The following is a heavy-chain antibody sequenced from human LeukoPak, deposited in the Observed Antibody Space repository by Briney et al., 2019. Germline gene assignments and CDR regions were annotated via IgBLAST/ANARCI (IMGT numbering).Heavy chain of an antibody. D-gene: IGHD3-16*01. CDR1: GFTFGDYA. J-gene: IGHJ4*02. CDR2: IRSKAYGGTT. Sequence: GGSLRLSCTAAGFTFGDYAMSWVRQAPGKGLEWVGFIRSKAYGGTTEYAASGKGRFTISRDDPKSIAYLQMNSLKTEDTAVYYCTRAGDREYYFDYWGQGTLVTVSS. CDR3: TRAGDREYYFDY. V-gene: IGHV3-49*04.